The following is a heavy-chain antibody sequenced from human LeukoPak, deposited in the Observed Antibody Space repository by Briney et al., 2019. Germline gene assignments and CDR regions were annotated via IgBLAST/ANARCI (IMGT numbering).Heavy chain of an antibody. J-gene: IGHJ5*02. CDR3: ARSAYSYAT. CDR2: IYYSGST. D-gene: IGHD5-18*01. V-gene: IGHV4-61*01. Sequence: SETLSLTCTVSGGSASSGSYYWSWIRQPPGKGLEWIGYIYYSGSTNYNPSLKSRVTISVDTSKNQFSLKLSSVTAADTAVYYCARSAYSYATWGQGTLVTVSS. CDR1: GGSASSGSYY.